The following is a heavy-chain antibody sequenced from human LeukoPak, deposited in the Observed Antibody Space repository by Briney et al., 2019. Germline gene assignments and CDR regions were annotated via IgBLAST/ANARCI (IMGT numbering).Heavy chain of an antibody. Sequence: GESLKISCKGSGYSFTSYWIGWVRQLPGKGLEWMGIIYPGDSDTRYSPSFQGQVTISADKSISTAYLQWSSLKASDTAMYYCARATYYYDSGTHFDYWGQGTLVTVSS. CDR1: GYSFTSYW. V-gene: IGHV5-51*01. CDR3: ARATYYYDSGTHFDY. CDR2: IYPGDSDT. J-gene: IGHJ4*02. D-gene: IGHD3-10*01.